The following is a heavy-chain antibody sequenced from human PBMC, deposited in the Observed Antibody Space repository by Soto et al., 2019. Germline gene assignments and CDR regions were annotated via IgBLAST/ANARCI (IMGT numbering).Heavy chain of an antibody. Sequence: PSETLSLTCAVSGGSISSGGYSWSWIRQPPGKGLEWIGYIYHSGSTYYNPSLESRVTISVDRSKNQLSLKLSSVTAADTAAYYCARGQRIGTITTWFDYWGQGTLVTVSS. CDR2: IYHSGST. CDR3: ARGQRIGTITTWFDY. CDR1: GGSISSGGYS. V-gene: IGHV4-30-2*01. J-gene: IGHJ4*02. D-gene: IGHD3-22*01.